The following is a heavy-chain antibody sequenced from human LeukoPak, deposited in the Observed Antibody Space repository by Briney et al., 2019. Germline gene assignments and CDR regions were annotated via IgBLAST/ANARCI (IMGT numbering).Heavy chain of an antibody. J-gene: IGHJ4*02. CDR3: ARHNYASGSYHDY. D-gene: IGHD3-10*01. CDR2: ISYDGGTT. CDR1: GFTFSTYG. V-gene: IGHV3-30*03. Sequence: GGSLRLSCAASGFTFSTYGMHWVRQAPGKGLEWVAVISYDGGTTYYADSVKGRFTISRDNSKNTPYLQMNSLRAEDTAVYYCARHNYASGSYHDYWGQGTLVTVSS.